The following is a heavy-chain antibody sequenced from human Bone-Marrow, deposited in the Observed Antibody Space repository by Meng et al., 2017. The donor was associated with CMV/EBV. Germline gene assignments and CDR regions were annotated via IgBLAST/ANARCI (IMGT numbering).Heavy chain of an antibody. V-gene: IGHV1-2*02. CDR3: ARGILLAGKGAFDY. CDR1: GYTVNVYY. J-gene: IGHJ4*02. D-gene: IGHD6-19*01. CDR2: INPNSGGT. Sequence: KASGYTVNVYYIHWMRQAPGQGFEWMGWINPNSGGTNYAQKFQGRVTMTRDTSINTAYMEVSRLKSDDTAVYYCARGILLAGKGAFDYWGQGSLSPSPQ.